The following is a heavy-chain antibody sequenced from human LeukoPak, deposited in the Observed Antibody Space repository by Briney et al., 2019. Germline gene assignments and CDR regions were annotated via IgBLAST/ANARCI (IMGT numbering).Heavy chain of an antibody. J-gene: IGHJ4*02. CDR1: GYTFTSYG. CDR3: ARLPSGYELSYFDY. D-gene: IGHD5-12*01. Sequence: ASLKVSCKASGYTFTSYGISWVLQAPGQGLEWMGWISAYNGNTNYAQKLQGRVNMTTDTSTGTAYMELRSLRSDDTAVYYCARLPSGYELSYFDYWGQGTLVTVSS. CDR2: ISAYNGNT. V-gene: IGHV1-18*01.